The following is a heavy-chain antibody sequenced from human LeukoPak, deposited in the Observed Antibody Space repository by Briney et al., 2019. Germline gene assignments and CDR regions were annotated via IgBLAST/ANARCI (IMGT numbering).Heavy chain of an antibody. V-gene: IGHV3-48*01. J-gene: IGHJ4*02. CDR3: ARDFAREFTIDY. D-gene: IGHD3-10*01. Sequence: QPGGSLRLSCAASGFTFSNYNLNWVRQPPGKGLQWVSYISSSSNIIYYADSVKGRFTISRDNAKNSLFLQMNSLRAEDTAVYYCARDFAREFTIDYWGQRTLVTVSS. CDR1: GFTFSNYN. CDR2: ISSSSNII.